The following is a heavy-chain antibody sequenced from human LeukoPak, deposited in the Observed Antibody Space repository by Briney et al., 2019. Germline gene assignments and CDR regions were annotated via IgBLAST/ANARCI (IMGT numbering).Heavy chain of an antibody. V-gene: IGHV3-23*01. D-gene: IGHD3-10*01. J-gene: IGHJ6*03. CDR2: ISGSDDST. CDR1: GFTFSSYV. Sequence: GGSLRLSCAASGFTFSSYVMSWVRQAPGKGLEWVSAISGSDDSTYYADSVKGRFTISRDNSKNTLYLEMNSLRAEDTALYYCAKANHYYGSGSYRFYYYYMDVWGKGTTVTISS. CDR3: AKANHYYGSGSYRFYYYYMDV.